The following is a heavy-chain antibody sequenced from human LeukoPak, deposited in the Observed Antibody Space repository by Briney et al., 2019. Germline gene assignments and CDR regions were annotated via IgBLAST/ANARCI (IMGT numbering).Heavy chain of an antibody. CDR3: ARAAHGDYDYYYYGMDV. J-gene: IGHJ6*02. V-gene: IGHV1-69*04. CDR2: IIPILGIA. CDR1: GGTFSSYA. D-gene: IGHD4-17*01. Sequence: ASVKVSCKASGGTFSSYAISWVRQAPGQGLEWMGRIIPILGIANYAQKFQGRVTITADKSTSTAYMELSSLRSEDTAVYYCARAAHGDYDYYYYGMDVWGQGTTVTVSS.